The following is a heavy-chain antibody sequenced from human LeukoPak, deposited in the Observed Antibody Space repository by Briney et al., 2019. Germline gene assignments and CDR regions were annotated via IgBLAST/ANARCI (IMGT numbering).Heavy chain of an antibody. Sequence: GGSLGLSCAASGFTFSSYGMTWVRQAPGKGLEWVSDISGGGIRKDYADSVKGRFTISRDNSRHTLYLQMNSLRAEDTAVYYCAKRSGGPSPFDYWGQGALVTVSS. CDR2: ISGGGIRK. V-gene: IGHV3-23*01. CDR1: GFTFSSYG. J-gene: IGHJ4*02. D-gene: IGHD3-3*01. CDR3: AKRSGGPSPFDY.